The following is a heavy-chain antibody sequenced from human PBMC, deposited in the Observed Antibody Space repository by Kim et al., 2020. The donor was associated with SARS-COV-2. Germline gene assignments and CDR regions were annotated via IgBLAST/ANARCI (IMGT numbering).Heavy chain of an antibody. Sequence: SVKVSCKASGDTFRNYGISWVRQAPGQGLEWMGGILPVFDTTKYSQKFQGRVTFTADESTSTVYMELSSLRSDDTAVYFCARAMIPDPPGIQIAMIVMDPGWFDPWGQGTLVTVSS. CDR2: ILPVFDTT. CDR1: GDTFRNYG. D-gene: IGHD3-22*01. CDR3: ARAMIPDPPGIQIAMIVMDPGWFDP. V-gene: IGHV1-69*13. J-gene: IGHJ5*02.